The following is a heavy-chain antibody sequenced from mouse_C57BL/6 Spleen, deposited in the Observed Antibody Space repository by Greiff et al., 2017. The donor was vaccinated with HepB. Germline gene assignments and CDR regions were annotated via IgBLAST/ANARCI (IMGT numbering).Heavy chain of an antibody. CDR3: ARSSEAWFAY. V-gene: IGHV1-64*01. J-gene: IGHJ3*01. CDR2: IHPNSGST. CDR1: GYTFTSYW. Sequence: QVQLQQPGAELVKPGASVKLSCKASGYTFTSYWMRWVKQRPGQGLEWIGMIHPNSGSTNYNEKFKSKATLTVDKSSSTAYMQLSSLTSEDSAVYYCARSSEAWFAYWGQGTLVTVSA.